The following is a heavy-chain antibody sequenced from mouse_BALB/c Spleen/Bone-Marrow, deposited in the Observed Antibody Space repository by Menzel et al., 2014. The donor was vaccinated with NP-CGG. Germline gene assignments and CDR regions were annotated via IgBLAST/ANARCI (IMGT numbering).Heavy chain of an antibody. V-gene: IGHV14-3*02. Sequence: EVQLVESGAELVKPGASVKLSCTASGFNIXDTYMHWVKQRPEQGLEWIGRIDPANGNTKYDPKFQGKATITADTSSNTAYLQLSSLTSEDTAVYYCARVYPNAMDYWGQGTSVTVSS. J-gene: IGHJ4*01. CDR3: ARVYPNAMDY. CDR2: IDPANGNT. CDR1: GFNIXDTY. D-gene: IGHD2-1*01.